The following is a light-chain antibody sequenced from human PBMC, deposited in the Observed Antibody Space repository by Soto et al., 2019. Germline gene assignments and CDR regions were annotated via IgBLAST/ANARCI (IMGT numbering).Light chain of an antibody. Sequence: QSALTQPPSASGSPGQSVTISCTGTSSDVGGYNYDSWYQQHPGKAPKLMIYEVSKRPSGVPDRFSGSKSGNTASLTVSGLQAEDEADYYCSSYAGSNNSVVFGTGTKLTVL. CDR2: EVS. V-gene: IGLV2-8*01. CDR1: SSDVGGYNY. J-gene: IGLJ1*01. CDR3: SSYAGSNNSVV.